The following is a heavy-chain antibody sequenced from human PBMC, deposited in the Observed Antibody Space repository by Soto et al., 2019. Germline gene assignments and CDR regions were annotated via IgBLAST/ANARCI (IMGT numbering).Heavy chain of an antibody. CDR3: AREGNLGRWLQPLDF. Sequence: SETLSLTCAVYGGSFSGYYWSWIRQPPGKGLEWIGEINHSGSTNYNPSLKSRVTISVDTSKNQFSLKLISVTAADTAKYFCAREGNLGRWLQPLDFWGQGTLVTVSS. J-gene: IGHJ4*02. CDR2: INHSGST. CDR1: GGSFSGYY. D-gene: IGHD5-12*01. V-gene: IGHV4-34*01.